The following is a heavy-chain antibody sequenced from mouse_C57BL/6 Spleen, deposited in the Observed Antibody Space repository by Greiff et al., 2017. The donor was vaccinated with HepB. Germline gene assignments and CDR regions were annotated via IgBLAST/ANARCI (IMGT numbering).Heavy chain of an antibody. J-gene: IGHJ3*01. CDR2: IDPSDSYT. Sequence: QVQLQQPGAELVKPGASVKLSCKASGYTFTSYWMQWAKQRPGQGLEWIGEIDPSDSYTNYNQKFKGKATLTVDTSSSTAYMQLSSLTSEDSAVYYCAGDYGSSHFAYWGQGTLVTVSA. V-gene: IGHV1-50*01. D-gene: IGHD1-1*01. CDR3: AGDYGSSHFAY. CDR1: GYTFTSYW.